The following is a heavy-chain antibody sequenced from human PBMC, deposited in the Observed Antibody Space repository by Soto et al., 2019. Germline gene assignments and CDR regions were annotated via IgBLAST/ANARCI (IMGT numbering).Heavy chain of an antibody. J-gene: IGHJ4*02. CDR1: GFAFSSYA. Sequence: EVQLLESGGGLVQPGGSLRLSCAASGFAFSSYAMSWVRQAPGKGLEWVSSISGSTSRTYYADAVKGRFTISRDNSNNTLYLKMNSLRAEDTAVYYCAKDRAFIDPFDYWGQGALVTVSS. CDR3: AKDRAFIDPFDY. V-gene: IGHV3-23*01. D-gene: IGHD3-16*02. CDR2: ISGSTSRT.